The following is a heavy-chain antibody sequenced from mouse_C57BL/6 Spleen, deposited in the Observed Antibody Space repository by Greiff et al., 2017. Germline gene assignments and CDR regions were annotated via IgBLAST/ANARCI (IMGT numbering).Heavy chain of an antibody. D-gene: IGHD2-1*01. CDR1: GYAFSSYW. J-gene: IGHJ2*01. V-gene: IGHV1-80*01. CDR2: IYPGDGDT. Sequence: VKLVESGAELVKPGASVKISCKASGYAFSSYWMNWVKQRPGKGLEWIGQIYPGDGDTNYNGKFKGKDTLTADKSSSTAYMQLSSLTSEDSAVYFSASGVYGNLDYWGQGTTLTVSS. CDR3: ASGVYGNLDY.